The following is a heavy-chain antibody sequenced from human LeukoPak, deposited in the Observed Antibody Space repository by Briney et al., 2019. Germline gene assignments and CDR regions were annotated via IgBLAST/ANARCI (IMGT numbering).Heavy chain of an antibody. Sequence: GESLKISCKGSGYSFTSDWIGWVRQMPGKGLEWMGVIYPGDSDTRYSPSFQGQVTLSADKSISTAYLQWSSLKASDTAIYYCARALVGAATLSYRGQGTLVTVSS. CDR1: GYSFTSDW. CDR3: ARALVGAATLSY. D-gene: IGHD1-26*01. V-gene: IGHV5-51*01. CDR2: IYPGDSDT. J-gene: IGHJ4*02.